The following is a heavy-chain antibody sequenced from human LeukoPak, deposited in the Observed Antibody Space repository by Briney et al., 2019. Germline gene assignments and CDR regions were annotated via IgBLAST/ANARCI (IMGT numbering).Heavy chain of an antibody. CDR3: AIVLGSLGAFDY. V-gene: IGHV1-24*01. D-gene: IGHD1-26*01. J-gene: IGHJ4*02. CDR2: FDPEDGET. Sequence: ASVKVSCKVSGYTLTELSMHWVRQAPGKGLEWMGGFDPEDGETIYAQKFQGRVTMTEDTSTDTAYMELSSLRSEDTAVYYCAIVLGSLGAFDYWGQGTLVTVSS. CDR1: GYTLTELS.